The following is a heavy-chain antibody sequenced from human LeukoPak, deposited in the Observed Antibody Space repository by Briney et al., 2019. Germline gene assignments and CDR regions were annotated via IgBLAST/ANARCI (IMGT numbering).Heavy chain of an antibody. CDR3: ASSAHYYDSNGPADY. CDR1: GGTFSSYA. CDR2: FIYIYGSA. D-gene: IGHD3-22*01. Sequence: ASVKVSCKTSGGTFSSYAINWVRQAPGQGLEWMGWFIYIYGSAVYAEKFQGRVTITTDESSSTVYMELSSLRSEDTAVYYCASSAHYYDSNGPADYWGQGIRVTVSS. V-gene: IGHV1-69*05. J-gene: IGHJ4*02.